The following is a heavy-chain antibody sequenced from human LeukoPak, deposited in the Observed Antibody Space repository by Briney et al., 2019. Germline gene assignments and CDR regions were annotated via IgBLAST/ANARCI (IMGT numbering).Heavy chain of an antibody. Sequence: ASVKVSCKASGYTFTSYAMHWVRQAPGQRLGWMGWINAGNGNTKYSQKFQGRVTITRDTSASTAYMELSSLRSEDTAVYYCARTGYSSSWYEVRSQIDYWGQGTLVTVSS. J-gene: IGHJ4*02. CDR3: ARTGYSSSWYEVRSQIDY. CDR1: GYTFTSYA. D-gene: IGHD6-13*01. CDR2: INAGNGNT. V-gene: IGHV1-3*01.